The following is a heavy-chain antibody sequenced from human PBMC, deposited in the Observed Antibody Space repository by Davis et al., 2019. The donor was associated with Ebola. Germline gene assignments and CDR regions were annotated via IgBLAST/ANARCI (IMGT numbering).Heavy chain of an antibody. CDR3: ARGSGYNYWGD. J-gene: IGHJ4*02. CDR2: FYVGGAT. Sequence: GGSLRLSCAASGFTVSNYYMSWVRQAPGKGLEWVSVFYVGGATYYANSVKGRFTISRDISKNTLYLQMNSLTAEDTAVYYCARGSGYNYWGDWGQGTLVTVSS. D-gene: IGHD5-24*01. V-gene: IGHV3-53*01. CDR1: GFTVSNYY.